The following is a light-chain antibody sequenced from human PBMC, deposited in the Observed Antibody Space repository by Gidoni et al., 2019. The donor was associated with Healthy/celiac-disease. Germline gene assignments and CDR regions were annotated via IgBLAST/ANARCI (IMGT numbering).Light chain of an antibody. V-gene: IGKV3-15*01. CDR2: AAS. J-gene: IGKJ2*02. CDR1: QSVSSN. CDR3: QQYNNWPRGT. Sequence: EIVMTQSPATLSVSPGERATLSCRASQSVSSNLAWYQQKPGQAPRILIYAASTRATGIPARFSGSGSGTEFTLTISSLQSEDFAVYYCQQYNNWPRGTFGQGTKLEIK.